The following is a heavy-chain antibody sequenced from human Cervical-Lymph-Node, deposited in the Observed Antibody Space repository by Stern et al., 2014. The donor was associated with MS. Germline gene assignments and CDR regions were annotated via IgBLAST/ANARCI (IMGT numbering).Heavy chain of an antibody. J-gene: IGHJ4*02. CDR3: ARHQGGIAAY. V-gene: IGHV1-69*01. CDR1: GDTLSNLD. CDR2: ITPLFGTA. D-gene: IGHD6-13*01. Sequence: QVQLVQSGAEVKKPGSSVKVSCKASGDTLSNLDISWVRQAPGHGPEWLGGITPLFGTANCAQMFQGRVTFTADESASTIYMELSSLTSEDTAVYYCARHQGGIAAYWGQGTLVTVSS.